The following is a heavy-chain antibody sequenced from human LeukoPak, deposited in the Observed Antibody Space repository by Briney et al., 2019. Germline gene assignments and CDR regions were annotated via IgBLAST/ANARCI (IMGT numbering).Heavy chain of an antibody. CDR2: INHSGST. Sequence: SETLSLTCAVYGGSFSAYYWSWIRQPPGEGLEWIGEINHSGSTSYNPSLKSRVTISVDTSKNQFSLRLTSVTAADTAVYYCVRGSVNFDYWGQGSLVTVSS. CDR3: VRGSVNFDY. V-gene: IGHV4-34*01. CDR1: GGSFSAYY. J-gene: IGHJ4*02.